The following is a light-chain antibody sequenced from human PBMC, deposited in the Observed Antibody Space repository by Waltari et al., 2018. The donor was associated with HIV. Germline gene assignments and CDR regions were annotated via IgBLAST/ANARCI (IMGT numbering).Light chain of an antibody. V-gene: IGLV2-8*01. Sequence: QSALTQPPSASGSPGQSVTISCTGTPIAVGLYNYVSWYQQHPGKAPKLIIYEVSERPSGVPDRFSGSKSGHSASLTVSGLQAEDEAEYYCSAYAGRDNLIFGGGTKLTVL. CDR2: EVS. J-gene: IGLJ2*01. CDR3: SAYAGRDNLI. CDR1: PIAVGLYNY.